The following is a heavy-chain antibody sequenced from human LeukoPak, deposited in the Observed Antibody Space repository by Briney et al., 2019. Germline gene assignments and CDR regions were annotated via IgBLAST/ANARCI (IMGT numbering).Heavy chain of an antibody. V-gene: IGHV4-34*01. D-gene: IGHD3-10*01. CDR1: GGSFSGYY. J-gene: IGHJ4*02. CDR2: INHSGST. CDR3: ARGVTGSYGIDY. Sequence: SETLSLTCAVYGGSFSGYYWSWIRQPPGNGLEWIGEINHSGSTNYNPSLKSRVTISVDTSKNQFSLKLSSVTAADTAVYYCARGVTGSYGIDYWGQGTLVTVSS.